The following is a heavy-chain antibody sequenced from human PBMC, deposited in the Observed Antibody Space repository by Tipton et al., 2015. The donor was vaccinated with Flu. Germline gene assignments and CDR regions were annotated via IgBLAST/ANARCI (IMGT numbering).Heavy chain of an antibody. CDR2: IYTSGST. CDR3: ARSARIAAGYWYFDL. CDR1: GGSISSYY. V-gene: IGHV4-4*07. J-gene: IGHJ2*01. Sequence: TLSLTCTVSGGSISSYYWSWIRQPAGKGLEWIGRIYTSGSTNYNPALKSRVTMSVDTSKNQFSLKLSSVTAADTAVYYCARSARIAAGYWYFDLWGRGTLVTVSS. D-gene: IGHD6-13*01.